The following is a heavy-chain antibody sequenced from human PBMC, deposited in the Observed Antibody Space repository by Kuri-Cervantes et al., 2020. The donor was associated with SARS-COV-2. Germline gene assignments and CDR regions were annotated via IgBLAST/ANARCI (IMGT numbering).Heavy chain of an antibody. CDR1: GGTFSSYA. D-gene: IGHD5-18*01. V-gene: IGHV1-69*13. CDR3: ARVPGGYSYGPFDY. J-gene: IGHJ4*02. CDR2: IIPIFGTA. Sequence: SVKVSCKASGGTFSSYAISWVRQAPGQGLEWMGGIIPIFGTANYAQKFQGRVTITADESTSTAYMELSSLRSEDTAVYYCARVPGGYSYGPFDYWGQGTLVTVSS.